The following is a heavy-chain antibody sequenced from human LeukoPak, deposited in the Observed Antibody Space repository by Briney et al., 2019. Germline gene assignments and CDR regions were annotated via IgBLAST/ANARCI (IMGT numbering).Heavy chain of an antibody. CDR2: ISGSGSGGST. J-gene: IGHJ4*02. CDR3: AKSGYNRFDY. D-gene: IGHD5-24*01. V-gene: IGHV3-23*01. Sequence: GGSLRLSCAASGFTFSSSAMSWVRQAPGKGLEWVSSISGSGSGGSTYYADSVKGRFTISRDNSKNTLYLLMNSLRAEDTAVYYCAKSGYNRFDYWGQGTLVTVSS. CDR1: GFTFSSSA.